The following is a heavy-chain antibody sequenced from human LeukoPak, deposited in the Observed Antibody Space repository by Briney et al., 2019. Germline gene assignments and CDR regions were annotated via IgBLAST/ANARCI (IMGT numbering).Heavy chain of an antibody. Sequence: PSETLSLTCAVYGGSFSGYYWSWIRQPPGKGLEWIGEINHSGSTNYNPSLKSRVTISVGTSKNQFSLKLSSVTAADTAVYYCARAYYYGSGSYDYWGQGTLVTVSS. CDR2: INHSGST. J-gene: IGHJ4*02. D-gene: IGHD3-10*01. CDR1: GGSFSGYY. V-gene: IGHV4-34*01. CDR3: ARAYYYGSGSYDY.